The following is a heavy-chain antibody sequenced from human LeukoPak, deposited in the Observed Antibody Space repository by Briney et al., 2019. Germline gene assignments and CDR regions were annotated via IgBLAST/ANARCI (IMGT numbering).Heavy chain of an antibody. CDR1: GYTFTSYG. Sequence: ASVKVSCKASGYTFTSYGISWVRQAPGQGLEWMGWISAYNGNTNYAQKLQGRVTMTTDTSTSTAYMELRSLRSDDTAVYYCARPSTEYSSGQEAFDIWGQGTMVTVSS. D-gene: IGHD6-19*01. V-gene: IGHV1-18*01. CDR3: ARPSTEYSSGQEAFDI. CDR2: ISAYNGNT. J-gene: IGHJ3*02.